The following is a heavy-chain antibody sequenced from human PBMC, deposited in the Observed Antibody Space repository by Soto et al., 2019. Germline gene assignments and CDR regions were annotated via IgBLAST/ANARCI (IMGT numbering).Heavy chain of an antibody. CDR2: INPNSGGT. V-gene: IGHV1-2*04. Sequence: GASVKVSCKASGYTFTGYYMHWVRQAPGQGLEWMGWINPNSGGTNYAQKFQGWVTMTRDTSISTAYMELSRLRSDDTAVYYCARGRVGATCWFDPWGQGTLVTGSS. J-gene: IGHJ5*02. D-gene: IGHD1-26*01. CDR3: ARGRVGATCWFDP. CDR1: GYTFTGYY.